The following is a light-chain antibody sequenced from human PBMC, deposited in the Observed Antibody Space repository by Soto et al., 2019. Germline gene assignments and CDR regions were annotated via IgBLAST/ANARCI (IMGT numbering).Light chain of an antibody. V-gene: IGKV3-15*01. Sequence: EIVMKQSPAAVSVSPGERATHSPRASQSVRSDLAWYEQKPGQAPRLLIYDASNRATGIPARFSGSGSGTEFTLTVSSLQPEDFASYYCLQDYGDSWTFGEGTKVDIK. CDR3: LQDYGDSWT. CDR2: DAS. J-gene: IGKJ1*01. CDR1: QSVRSD.